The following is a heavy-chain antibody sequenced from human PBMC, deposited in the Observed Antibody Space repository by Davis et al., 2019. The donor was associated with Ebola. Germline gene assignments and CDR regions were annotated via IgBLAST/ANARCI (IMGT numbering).Heavy chain of an antibody. CDR1: GFTFSNYA. CDR2: ISGVGYNT. J-gene: IGHJ4*02. CDR3: ATCGFCVSTSGVDY. V-gene: IGHV3-23*01. D-gene: IGHD5/OR15-5a*01. Sequence: GESLKISCAASGFTFSNYAMSWVRQAPGKGLEWVSGISGVGYNTYHADSVKGRFTISRDNSKNTLYLQMNNLRGDDTAVYYCATCGFCVSTSGVDYWGQGTLVTVS.